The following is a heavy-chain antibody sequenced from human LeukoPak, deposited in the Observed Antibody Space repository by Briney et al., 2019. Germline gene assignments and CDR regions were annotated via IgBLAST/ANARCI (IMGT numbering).Heavy chain of an antibody. CDR3: ARAGVYYGSGRPYYYGMDV. Sequence: ASVKVSCKASGYTFTSYDINWVRQAPGQGLEWMGWISAYNGNTNYAQKLQGRVTMTTDTSTSTAYMELRSLRSDDTAVYYCARAGVYYGSGRPYYYGMDVWGQGTTVTVSS. CDR1: GYTFTSYD. CDR2: ISAYNGNT. J-gene: IGHJ6*02. D-gene: IGHD3-10*01. V-gene: IGHV1-18*01.